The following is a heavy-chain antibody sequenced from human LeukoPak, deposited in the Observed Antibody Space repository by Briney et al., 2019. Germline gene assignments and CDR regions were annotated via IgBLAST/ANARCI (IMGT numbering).Heavy chain of an antibody. CDR2: ISSSSSYI. Sequence: PGGSLRLSCAASGFTVSSHSINWVRQAPGKGLEWVSSISSSSSYIYYADSVKGRFTISRDNAKKSLYLQMNSLRAEDTAVYYCARSAGNVLTGSYSYFDYWGQGTLVTVSS. V-gene: IGHV3-21*01. D-gene: IGHD3-9*01. CDR3: ARSAGNVLTGSYSYFDY. J-gene: IGHJ4*02. CDR1: GFTVSSHS.